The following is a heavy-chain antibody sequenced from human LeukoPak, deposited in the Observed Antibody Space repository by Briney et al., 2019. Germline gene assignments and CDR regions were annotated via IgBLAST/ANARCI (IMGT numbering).Heavy chain of an antibody. CDR3: ARIPHPDYADAQ. CDR2: LSSSGSAF. D-gene: IGHD4-17*01. J-gene: IGHJ4*02. Sequence: GGSLRLSCAASGFTFRSYEMNWVRQAPGKGLEWIAYLSSSGSAFSYADSVKGRFTVSRDNGKKLVHLQLNSLRAEDTAVYFCARIPHPDYADAQWGQGTLVIVSS. V-gene: IGHV3-48*03. CDR1: GFTFRSYE.